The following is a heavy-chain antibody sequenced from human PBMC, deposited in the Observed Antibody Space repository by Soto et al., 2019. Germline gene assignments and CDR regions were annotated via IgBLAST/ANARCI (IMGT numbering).Heavy chain of an antibody. CDR3: ARALREAHPIYYFDS. D-gene: IGHD1-26*01. Sequence: QVTLKESGPVLVKPTETLTLTCTVSGFSLIRARMGVSWIRQPPGKALEWRAHIFWNDESAYNTSVKHRLTISKDTSKSQVVLTWTNVDPVATGTYFCARALREAHPIYYFDSWGQGTPVTVSS. CDR1: GFSLIRARMG. CDR2: IFWNDES. V-gene: IGHV2-26*01. J-gene: IGHJ4*02.